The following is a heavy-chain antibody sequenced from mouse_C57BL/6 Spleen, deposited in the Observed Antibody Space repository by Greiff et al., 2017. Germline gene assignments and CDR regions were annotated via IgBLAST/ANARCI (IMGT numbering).Heavy chain of an antibody. V-gene: IGHV1-82*01. CDR1: GYAFSSSW. CDR2: IYPGDGDT. D-gene: IGHD1-1*01. J-gene: IGHJ1*03. CDR3: AAVASRYFDV. Sequence: VQLQQSGPELVKPGASVKISCKASGYAFSSSWMNWVKQRPGKGLEWIGRIYPGDGDTNYNGKFKGKATLTADKSSSTAYMQLSSLTSEDSAVYFGAAVASRYFDVWGTGTTVTVSS.